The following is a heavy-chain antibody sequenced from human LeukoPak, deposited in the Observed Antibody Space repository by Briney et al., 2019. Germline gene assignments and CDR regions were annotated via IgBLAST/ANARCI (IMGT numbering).Heavy chain of an antibody. CDR2: ISSSSSYI. V-gene: IGHV3-21*01. Sequence: GGSLRLSCAASGFTFSSYSMNWVRQAPGKGLEWVSSISSSSSYIYYADSVKGRFTISRDNAKNSLHLQMNSLRAEDTAVYYCAGARGRFGSDNWGQGTLVTVSS. J-gene: IGHJ4*02. CDR1: GFTFSSYS. D-gene: IGHD3-10*01. CDR3: AGARGRFGSDN.